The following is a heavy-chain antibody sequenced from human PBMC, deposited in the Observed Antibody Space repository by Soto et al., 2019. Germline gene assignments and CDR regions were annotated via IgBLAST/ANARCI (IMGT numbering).Heavy chain of an antibody. V-gene: IGHV1-2*02. CDR1: GYTFTGYY. CDR2: INPNSGGT. J-gene: IGHJ4*02. CDR3: ARAPTLGRDFWSGYNLDY. D-gene: IGHD3-3*01. Sequence: ASVKVSCKASGYTFTGYYMHWVRQAPGQGLEWMGWINPNSGGTNYAQKFQGRVTMTRDTSISTAYMELSRLRSDDTAVYYCARAPTLGRDFWSGYNLDYWGQGTLVTVSS.